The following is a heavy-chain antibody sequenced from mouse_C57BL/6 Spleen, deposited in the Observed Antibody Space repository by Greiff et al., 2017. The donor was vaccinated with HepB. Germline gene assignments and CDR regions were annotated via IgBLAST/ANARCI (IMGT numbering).Heavy chain of an antibody. V-gene: IGHV1-52*01. D-gene: IGHD1-1*01. J-gene: IGHJ1*03. CDR1: GYTFTSYW. Sequence: QVQLKQPGAELVRPGSSVKLSCKASGYTFTSYWMHWVKQRPIQGLEWIGNIDPSDSETHYNQKFKDKATLTVDKSSSTAYMQLSSLTSEDSAVYYCARGAYYYGSEKGYFDVWGTGTTVTVSS. CDR2: IDPSDSET. CDR3: ARGAYYYGSEKGYFDV.